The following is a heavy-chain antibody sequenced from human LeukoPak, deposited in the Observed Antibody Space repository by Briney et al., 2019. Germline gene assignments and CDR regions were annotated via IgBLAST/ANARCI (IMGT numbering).Heavy chain of an antibody. V-gene: IGHV3-23*01. Sequence: PGGSLRLSCAASGFTFSNHAMSWVRQAPGKGLERVSVIGDSGGSTYYADSVKGRFTISRDNSKNTLYLQMNSLRADDTAVYHCAKGGASSPYTYIDVWGKGTTVIVSS. CDR2: IGDSGGST. CDR3: AKGGASSPYTYIDV. D-gene: IGHD6-6*01. J-gene: IGHJ6*04. CDR1: GFTFSNHA.